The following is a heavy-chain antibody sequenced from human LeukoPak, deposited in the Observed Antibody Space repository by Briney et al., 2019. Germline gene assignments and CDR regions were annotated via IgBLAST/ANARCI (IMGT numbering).Heavy chain of an antibody. CDR2: ISGSGGST. J-gene: IGHJ4*02. CDR1: GFTFSSYA. Sequence: GGSLRLSCAASGFTFSSYAMSWVRQAPGKGLEWVSAISGSGGSTYYADSVKGRFTISRDNSKNTLYLQMNSLRAEDTAVYYCAKYEGITMIVVVITPAHYFDYWGQGTLVTVSS. D-gene: IGHD3-22*01. CDR3: AKYEGITMIVVVITPAHYFDY. V-gene: IGHV3-23*01.